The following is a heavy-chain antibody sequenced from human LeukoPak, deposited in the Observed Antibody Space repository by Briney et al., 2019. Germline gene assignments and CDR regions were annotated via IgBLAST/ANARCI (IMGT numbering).Heavy chain of an antibody. CDR1: GFTFSSYA. CDR2: ISYDGSNK. J-gene: IGHJ4*02. V-gene: IGHV3-30-3*01. Sequence: GGSLRLSCAASGFTFSSYAMHWVRQAPGKGLEWVAVISYDGSNKYYADSVKGRFTISRDNSKNTLYLQMNSLRAEDTAVYYCVRDRNLKGYGTFDYWGQGTLVTVSS. D-gene: IGHD5-18*01. CDR3: VRDRNLKGYGTFDY.